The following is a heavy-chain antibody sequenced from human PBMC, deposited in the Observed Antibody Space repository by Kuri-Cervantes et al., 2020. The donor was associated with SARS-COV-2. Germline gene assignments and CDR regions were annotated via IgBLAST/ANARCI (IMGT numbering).Heavy chain of an antibody. D-gene: IGHD1-26*01. Sequence: SETLSLTCTVSGGSISSSSYYWGWIRQPPGKGLEWIGSIYHSGSTYYNPSLKSRVTISVDTSKNQFSLKLSSVTAADTAVYYCARGWDAPCYFDYWGQGTLVTVSS. J-gene: IGHJ4*02. CDR1: GGSISSSSYY. V-gene: IGHV4-39*07. CDR3: ARGWDAPCYFDY. CDR2: IYHSGST.